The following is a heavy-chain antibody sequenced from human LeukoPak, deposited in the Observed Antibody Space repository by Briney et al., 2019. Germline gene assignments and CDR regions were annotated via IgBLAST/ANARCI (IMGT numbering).Heavy chain of an antibody. CDR2: IYYTGTT. CDR3: ARGLGPFDD. Sequence: SETLSLTCTVSGGSISSSSYYWGWIRQPPGKGLEWIGTIYYTGTTYYNPSLESRITISVDTSKNQFSLKLTSVTAAYTAVYFCARGLGPFDDWGQGTLVTVSS. CDR1: GGSISSSSYY. V-gene: IGHV4-39*01. J-gene: IGHJ4*02. D-gene: IGHD3/OR15-3a*01.